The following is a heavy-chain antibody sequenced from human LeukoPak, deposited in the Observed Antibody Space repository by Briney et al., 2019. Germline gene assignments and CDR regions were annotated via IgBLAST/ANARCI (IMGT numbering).Heavy chain of an antibody. CDR1: GFTFNNYA. CDR2: ISASGGTT. V-gene: IGHV3-23*01. J-gene: IGHJ5*01. CDR3: AKEPREYCSSTSCPNWFDS. Sequence: PGGSLRLSCAASGFTFNNYAMSWVRQAPGKGLEWVSAISASGGTTYYADSVKGRFTISRDNSENTLFLQMNSLRAEHTAVYYCAKEPREYCSSTSCPNWFDSWGQGTLVTVSS. D-gene: IGHD2-2*01.